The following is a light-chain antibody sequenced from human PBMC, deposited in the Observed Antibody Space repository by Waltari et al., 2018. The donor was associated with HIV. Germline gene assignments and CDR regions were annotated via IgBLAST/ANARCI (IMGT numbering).Light chain of an antibody. J-gene: IGLJ2*01. CDR1: SNDVGGFAL. V-gene: IGLV2-23*02. CDR2: EVN. CDR3: CSYARSRSLL. Sequence: HSALTQPASVSGSPGQSITISCTGTSNDVGGFALVSWYQHHPGKAPTLIIFEVNKRPSGVSNRFSGSKSGNTASLTISGLQTEDETDYYCCSYARSRSLLFGGGTKLTVL.